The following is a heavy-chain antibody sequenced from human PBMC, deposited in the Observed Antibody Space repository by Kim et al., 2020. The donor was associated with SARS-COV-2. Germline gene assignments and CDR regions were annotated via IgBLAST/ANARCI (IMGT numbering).Heavy chain of an antibody. CDR3: ARPKSDSDWRGYYSMDV. CDR2: INVSGDKT. CDR1: GFIFTNYP. V-gene: IGHV3-23*01. Sequence: GGSLRLSCVASGFIFTNYPMGWVRQAPGKGPEWVSSINVSGDKTFYADSVKGRFTISRDNAKNTLYVQINTLRAEDTAVYYCARPKSDSDWRGYYSMDV. D-gene: IGHD3-3*01. J-gene: IGHJ6*03.